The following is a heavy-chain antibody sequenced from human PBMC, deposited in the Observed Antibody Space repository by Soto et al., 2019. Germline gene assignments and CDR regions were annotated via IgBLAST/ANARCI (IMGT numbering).Heavy chain of an antibody. Sequence: QVQLVQSGAKVKKPGASVKVSCKASGYTFTSYAISWVRQAPGQGLELMGWISAYNGNTNYAQKLQGRVTMTTDPSTTTAYMDPTSLRSYATAVYYCARSGPPAGYWGQGPLVTVSS. V-gene: IGHV1-18*01. CDR3: ARSGPPAGY. J-gene: IGHJ4*02. D-gene: IGHD3-10*01. CDR2: ISAYNGNT. CDR1: GYTFTSYA.